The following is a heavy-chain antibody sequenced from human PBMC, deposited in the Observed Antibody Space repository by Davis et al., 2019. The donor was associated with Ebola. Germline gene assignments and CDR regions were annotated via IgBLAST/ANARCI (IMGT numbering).Heavy chain of an antibody. V-gene: IGHV4-31*03. Sequence: PSETLSLTCTVSGDSISSGRYFWTWIRQHPGKGLEWVGNIHSSGTTYSNPFLKSRLTISVDTSNNQFALELDSVTAAETAVYYCSRGVVVVSTPSGVRYLDYWGQGTLVTVSS. J-gene: IGHJ4*02. CDR1: GDSISSGRYF. D-gene: IGHD2-15*01. CDR2: IHSSGTT. CDR3: SRGVVVVSTPSGVRYLDY.